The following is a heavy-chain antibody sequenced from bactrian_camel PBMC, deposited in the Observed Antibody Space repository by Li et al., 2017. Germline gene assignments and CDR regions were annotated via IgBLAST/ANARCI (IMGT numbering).Heavy chain of an antibody. CDR3: ARRSDSSDSWYFSA. CDR1: GFTFSSYA. J-gene: IGHJ6*01. V-gene: IGHV3S40*01. D-gene: IGHD6*01. Sequence: VQLVESGGGLVQPGGSVRLSCAASGFTFSSYAMGWVRLPPGKGLEWVSAVHSGGADTYYADSVKGRFTISRDYAKNTAYLQMNSLKSEDTAMYYCARRSDSSDSWYFSAWGQGTQVTVS. CDR2: VHSGGADT.